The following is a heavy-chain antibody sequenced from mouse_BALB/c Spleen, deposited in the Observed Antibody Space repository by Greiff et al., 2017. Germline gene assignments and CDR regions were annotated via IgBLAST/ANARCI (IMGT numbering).Heavy chain of an antibody. V-gene: IGHV14-1*02. CDR1: GFNIKDYY. CDR2: IDPENGNT. CDR3: AWGYAMDY. Sequence: EVQLQESGAELVRPGALVKLSCKASGFNIKDYYMHWVKQRPEQGLEWIGWIDPENGNTIYDPKFQGKASITADTSSNTAYLQLSSLTSEDTAVYYCAWGYAMDYWGQGTSVTVSS. J-gene: IGHJ4*01.